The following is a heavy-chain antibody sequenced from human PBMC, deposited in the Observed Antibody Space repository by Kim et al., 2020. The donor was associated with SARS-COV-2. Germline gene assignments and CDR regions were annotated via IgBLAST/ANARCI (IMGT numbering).Heavy chain of an antibody. V-gene: IGHV4-39*01. CDR1: GGSLSSRSYY. CDR2: AYYIGNT. Sequence: SETLSLTCTVSGGSLSSRSYYWGWIRQPPGKGLEWIGTAYYIGNTYYNPLLKSRVILVVATSKNLFPLKLSSVTAADTAFYYWPRHKRDSTGWYV. CDR3: PRHKRDSTGWYV. J-gene: IGHJ2*01. D-gene: IGHD1-1*01.